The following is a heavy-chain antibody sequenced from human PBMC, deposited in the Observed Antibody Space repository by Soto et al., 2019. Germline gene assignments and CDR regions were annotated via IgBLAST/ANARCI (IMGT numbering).Heavy chain of an antibody. CDR3: ARRYSSSLDF. CDR2: IFYSGST. D-gene: IGHD6-13*01. J-gene: IGHJ4*02. CDR1: GGSISSYY. V-gene: IGHV4-59*08. Sequence: SETLSLTCTVSGGSISSYYWSWVRQPPGKGLEWIGYIFYSGSTNYNPSLKSRVTISVDTSKNQFSLKLSSVTAADTDVYYCARRYSSSLDFWGQGTLVTVSS.